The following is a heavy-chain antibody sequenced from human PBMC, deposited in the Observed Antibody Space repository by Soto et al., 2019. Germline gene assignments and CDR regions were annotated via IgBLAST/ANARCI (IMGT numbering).Heavy chain of an antibody. Sequence: GGSLRLSCAASGFTVSSNYMSWVRQAPGKGLEWVSVIYSGGSTYYADSVKGRFTISRDNSKNTLYLQMNSLRAEDTAVYYRARVEGSYYYDSSGYYLGAFDIWGQGTMVTVSS. D-gene: IGHD3-22*01. V-gene: IGHV3-53*01. CDR2: IYSGGST. CDR3: ARVEGSYYYDSSGYYLGAFDI. J-gene: IGHJ3*02. CDR1: GFTVSSNY.